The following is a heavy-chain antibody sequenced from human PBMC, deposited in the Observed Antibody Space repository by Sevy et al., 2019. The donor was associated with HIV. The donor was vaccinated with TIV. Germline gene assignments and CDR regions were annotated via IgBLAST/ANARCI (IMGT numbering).Heavy chain of an antibody. V-gene: IGHV4-59*08. CDR1: GGSITSLY. D-gene: IGHD1-26*01. Sequence: SETLSLTCTVSGGSITSLYWNWIRQPPGKGLEWIANIYYNGHINYNPSLKSRVTLSLDTSMNQFSLRLRSVTAADTAMYYCAGENAWGRGYSWGQGTLVTVSS. CDR3: AGENAWGRGYS. J-gene: IGHJ4*02. CDR2: IYYNGHI.